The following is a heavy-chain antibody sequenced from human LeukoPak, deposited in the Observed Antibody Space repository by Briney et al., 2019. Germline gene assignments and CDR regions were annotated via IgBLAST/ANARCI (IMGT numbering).Heavy chain of an antibody. CDR3: ARDGYCSSTSCYLSAVDY. CDR1: GYTFTSYG. D-gene: IGHD2-2*03. CDR2: ISTYNGNT. J-gene: IGHJ4*02. Sequence: VASVKVSCKASGYTFTSYGNSWVRQAPGQGLEWMGWISTYNGNTNYAQKLQGRVTMTTDTSTSTAYMELRSLRSDDTAVYYCARDGYCSSTSCYLSAVDYWGQGTLVTVSS. V-gene: IGHV1-18*04.